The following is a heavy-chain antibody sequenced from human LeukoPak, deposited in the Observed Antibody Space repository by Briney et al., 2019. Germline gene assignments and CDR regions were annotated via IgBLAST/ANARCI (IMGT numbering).Heavy chain of an antibody. Sequence: SETLSLTCAVSGYFTSTISSSYYWGWIRQPPGKGLEWIGSIHHGGNSYYNPSLKGRLTISVDTSKNQFPLKLSSLTAADTATYYCARQTFDSGSLFYTYWGQGTPVTVSS. CDR2: IHHGGNS. J-gene: IGHJ4*02. V-gene: IGHV4-38-2*01. CDR3: ARQTFDSGSLFYTY. CDR1: GYFTSTISSSYY. D-gene: IGHD3-10*01.